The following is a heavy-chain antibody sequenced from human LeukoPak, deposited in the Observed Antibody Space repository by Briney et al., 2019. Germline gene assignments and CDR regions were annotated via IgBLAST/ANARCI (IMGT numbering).Heavy chain of an antibody. CDR1: GGSFSGYY. V-gene: IGHV4-34*01. Sequence: SETLSLTCAVYGGSFSGYYWSWIRQPPGKGLEWIGEINHSGSTNYNPSLKSRVTISVDTSKNQFSLKLSSVTAADTAVYYCARGRPNPQRITMFGAYRQILFDYWGQGTLVTVSS. CDR2: INHSGST. D-gene: IGHD3-3*01. J-gene: IGHJ4*02. CDR3: ARGRPNPQRITMFGAYRQILFDY.